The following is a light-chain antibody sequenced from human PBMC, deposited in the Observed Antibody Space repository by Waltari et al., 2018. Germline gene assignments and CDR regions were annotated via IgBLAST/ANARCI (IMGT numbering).Light chain of an antibody. CDR3: MQPLETPWT. Sequence: DIVMTQSPLSLPVTPGEPASISCRSSTSLRHVDGYNYLDWYLQKPGQSPQVLIYMGSNRAAGVPDRFSGSGSGTDFTLKISRVEAEDVGVYYCMQPLETPWTFGQGTKVEIK. CDR2: MGS. V-gene: IGKV2-28*01. CDR1: TSLRHVDGYNY. J-gene: IGKJ1*01.